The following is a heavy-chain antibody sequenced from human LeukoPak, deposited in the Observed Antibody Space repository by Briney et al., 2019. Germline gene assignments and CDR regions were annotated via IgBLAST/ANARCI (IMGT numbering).Heavy chain of an antibody. D-gene: IGHD3-10*01. CDR3: AKDWYYYGSGSPDY. V-gene: IGHV3-30*02. CDR2: IRYDGSNK. Sequence: GGSLRLSCAASGFTFSSYSMNWVRQAPGKGLEWVAFIRYDGSNKYYADSVKGRFTISRDNSKNTLYLQMNSLRAEDTAVYYCAKDWYYYGSGSPDYWGQGTLVTVSS. CDR1: GFTFSSYS. J-gene: IGHJ4*02.